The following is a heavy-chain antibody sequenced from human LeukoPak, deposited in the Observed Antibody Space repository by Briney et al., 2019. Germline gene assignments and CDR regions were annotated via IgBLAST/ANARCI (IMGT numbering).Heavy chain of an antibody. D-gene: IGHD1-14*01. CDR2: INADGSTA. CDR3: VVVVEPPDSDGFDV. CDR1: GFTFGNSW. Sequence: GGSLRLSCAASGFTFGNSWVHWVRQAPGKGLVWVSLINADGSTATYADSVKGRFTISRDNARNTLSLQMNSLAIEDTAVYYCVVVVEPPDSDGFDVWGQGTMITVSS. J-gene: IGHJ3*01. V-gene: IGHV3-74*01.